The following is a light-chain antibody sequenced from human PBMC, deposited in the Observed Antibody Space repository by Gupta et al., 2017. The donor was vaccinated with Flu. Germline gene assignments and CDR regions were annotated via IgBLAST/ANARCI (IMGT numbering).Light chain of an antibody. J-gene: IGLJ1*01. CDR2: APN. V-gene: IGLV1-40*01. CDR3: QSYDSSLRAYV. Sequence: IYAPNNRPSGVPDRFSASESGTSVSLAIAGLQAEDEADYYCQSYDSSLRAYVFGPGTKVSVL.